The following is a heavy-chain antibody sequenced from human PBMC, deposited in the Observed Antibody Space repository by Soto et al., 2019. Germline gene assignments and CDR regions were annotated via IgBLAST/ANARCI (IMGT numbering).Heavy chain of an antibody. V-gene: IGHV1-2*02. Sequence: RASVKVSCKASGYTFTGYYMHWVRQAPGQGLEWMGWINPNSGGTNYAQKFQGRVTMTRDTSISTAYMELSRLRSDDTAVYYCARGGFRNYYGGPVGYWGQGTLVTVSS. CDR1: GYTFTGYY. J-gene: IGHJ4*02. D-gene: IGHD3-10*01. CDR3: ARGGFRNYYGGPVGY. CDR2: INPNSGGT.